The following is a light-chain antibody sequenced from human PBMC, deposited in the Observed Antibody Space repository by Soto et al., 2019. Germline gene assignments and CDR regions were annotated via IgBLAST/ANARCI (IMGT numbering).Light chain of an antibody. Sequence: SHPINSRFACYQQKPADPPTILLYYASRLHTAVPSSFSGSGSGTEFTLIISSMQPDDFATYYCQQYNSDFPWTFGQGTKVDIK. V-gene: IGKV1-5*03. CDR2: YAS. CDR1: HPINSR. CDR3: QQYNSDFPWT. J-gene: IGKJ1*01.